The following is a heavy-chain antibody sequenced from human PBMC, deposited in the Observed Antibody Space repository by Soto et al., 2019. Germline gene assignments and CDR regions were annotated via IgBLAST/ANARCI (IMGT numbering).Heavy chain of an antibody. CDR2: IYYSGST. CDR1: GGSISSSIYY. V-gene: IGHV4-39*01. CDR3: ARHEYSSSSVHFDY. J-gene: IGHJ4*02. Sequence: SETLSLTCTVSGGSISSSIYYWGWIRQPPGKGLEWIGSIYYSGSTYYNPSLKSRVTISVDTSKNQFSLKLSSVTAADTAVYYCARHEYSSSSVHFDYWGQGTLVTVSS. D-gene: IGHD6-6*01.